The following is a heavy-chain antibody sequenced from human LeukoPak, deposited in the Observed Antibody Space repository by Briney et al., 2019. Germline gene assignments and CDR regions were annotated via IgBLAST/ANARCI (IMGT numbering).Heavy chain of an antibody. J-gene: IGHJ5*02. V-gene: IGHV5-51*01. CDR1: GYTFSKYW. Sequence: GESLKISCKACGYTFSKYWIAWVRQMPGKGLEWVGVIYPDHSDARYSPSFQGQVTISVDKSISTAYLQWNSLQASDTAIYYCARAAVLSTASWFDPWGQGTLVTVSS. D-gene: IGHD2/OR15-2a*01. CDR3: ARAAVLSTASWFDP. CDR2: IYPDHSDA.